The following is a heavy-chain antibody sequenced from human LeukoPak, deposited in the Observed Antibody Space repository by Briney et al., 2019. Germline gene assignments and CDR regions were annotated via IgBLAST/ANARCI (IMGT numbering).Heavy chain of an antibody. J-gene: IGHJ5*02. CDR1: GFTFSSYE. V-gene: IGHV3-48*03. CDR3: AKDHQYYDFWSGYGEGNWFDP. Sequence: GGSLRLSCAASGFTFSSYEMNWVRQAPGKGLEWVSYISSSGSTIYYADSVKGRFTISRDNSKNTLYLQMNSLRAEDTAVYYCAKDHQYYDFWSGYGEGNWFDPWGQGTLVTVSS. CDR2: ISSSGSTI. D-gene: IGHD3-3*01.